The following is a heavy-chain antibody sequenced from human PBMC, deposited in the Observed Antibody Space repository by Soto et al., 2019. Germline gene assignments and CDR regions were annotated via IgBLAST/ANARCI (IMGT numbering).Heavy chain of an antibody. J-gene: IGHJ4*02. CDR2: IYWDDDK. CDR3: AHSVVAGLGYYFDY. V-gene: IGHV2-5*02. Sequence: QITLKESGPTLVKPTQTLTLTCTFSGFSLSTTRVGVGWIRQPPGNALEWLALIYWDDDKRYSPSLKSRLTITKDTSKNQVVLTITNMEPVDTATYYCAHSVVAGLGYYFDYWGQGTLVTVSS. D-gene: IGHD6-19*01. CDR1: GFSLSTTRVG.